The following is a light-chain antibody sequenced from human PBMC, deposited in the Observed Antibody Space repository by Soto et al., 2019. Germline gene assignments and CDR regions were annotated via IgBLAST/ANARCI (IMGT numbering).Light chain of an antibody. V-gene: IGKV3-11*01. J-gene: IGKJ1*01. Sequence: EIVLTQSPATLSLSPGERATLSCRASQSVRSYLAWYQQKPGQPPRLVIFDASNRAAGIPARFSGSGSGTDFTLIISSLEPEDSGVSYCQQRGNWPPTWTFGQGTKVEIK. CDR1: QSVRSY. CDR2: DAS. CDR3: QQRGNWPPTWT.